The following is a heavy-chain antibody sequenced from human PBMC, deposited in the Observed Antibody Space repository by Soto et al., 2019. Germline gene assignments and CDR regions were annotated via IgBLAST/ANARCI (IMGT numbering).Heavy chain of an antibody. V-gene: IGHV3-7*01. CDR3: ARMIGYNWHENFDY. D-gene: IGHD1-1*01. CDR2: IKQDGSEK. CDR1: GFTFSSYW. J-gene: IGHJ4*02. Sequence: EVQLVESGGGLVQPGGSLRLSCAASGFTFSSYWMSWVRQAPGKGLEWVANIKQDGSEKYYVDSVKGRFTISRDNAKNSLYLQLNSLRAEDTAVYYCARMIGYNWHENFDYWGQGTLVTVSS.